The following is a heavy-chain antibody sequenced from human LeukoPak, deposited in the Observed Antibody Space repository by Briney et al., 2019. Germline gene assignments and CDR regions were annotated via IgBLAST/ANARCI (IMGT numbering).Heavy chain of an antibody. Sequence: GGSLRLSCAASGFTFSSYAMSWVRQAPGKGLEWVSAISGSGGSTYYADSVKGRFTISRDNSKNTLYLQMNSLRAEDTAVYYCAGHSSGYLRPLYYFDYWGQGTLVTVSS. CDR3: AGHSSGYLRPLYYFDY. CDR2: ISGSGGST. CDR1: GFTFSSYA. J-gene: IGHJ4*02. D-gene: IGHD3-22*01. V-gene: IGHV3-23*01.